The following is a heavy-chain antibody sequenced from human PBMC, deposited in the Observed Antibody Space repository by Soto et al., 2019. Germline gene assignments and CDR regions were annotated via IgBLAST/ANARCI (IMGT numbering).Heavy chain of an antibody. Sequence: QVQLVESGGGVVQPGRSLRLSCAASGFTFSSYGMHWVRQAPGKGLEWVAVISYDGSNKYYADSVKGRFTISRDNSKNTLYLQMNSLRAEDTAVYYCAKGNQEDSSSWYPDYWGQGTLVTVSS. CDR1: GFTFSSYG. J-gene: IGHJ4*02. V-gene: IGHV3-30*18. CDR3: AKGNQEDSSSWYPDY. CDR2: ISYDGSNK. D-gene: IGHD6-13*01.